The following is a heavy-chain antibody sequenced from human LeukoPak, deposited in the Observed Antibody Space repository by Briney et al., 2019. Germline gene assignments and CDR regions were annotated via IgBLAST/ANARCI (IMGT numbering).Heavy chain of an antibody. CDR1: GGSISSYY. J-gene: IGHJ6*03. V-gene: IGHV4-59*01. CDR2: IYYSGST. CDR3: ATSIRYGSGSYAYMDV. Sequence: PSETLSLTCTVSGGSISSYYWSWIRQPPGKGLEWIGYIYYSGSTNYNPSLKSRVTISVDTSKNQFSLKLSSVTAADTAVYYCATSIRYGSGSYAYMDVWGKGTTVTISS. D-gene: IGHD3-10*01.